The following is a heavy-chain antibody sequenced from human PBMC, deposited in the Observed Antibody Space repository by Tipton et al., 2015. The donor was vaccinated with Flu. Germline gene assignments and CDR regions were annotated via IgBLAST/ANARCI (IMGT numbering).Heavy chain of an antibody. V-gene: IGHV3-30*02. D-gene: IGHD2-15*01. CDR1: GFIFSNYG. CDR3: AKQCGGTCDSGN. Sequence: SLRLSCAASGFIFSNYGMHWVRQAPGKGLEWVAFIWSDVTNKYHADSVKGRFTISRDNSKNILYLQMNSLRVEDTAVYFCAKQCGGTCDSGNWGQGTLVTVSS. J-gene: IGHJ4*02. CDR2: IWSDVTNK.